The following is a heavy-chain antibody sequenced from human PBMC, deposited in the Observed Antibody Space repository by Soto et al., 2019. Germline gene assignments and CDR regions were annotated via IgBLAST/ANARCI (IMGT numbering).Heavy chain of an antibody. CDR3: ATVRWELHDAFDI. CDR1: GGSISTGGYY. V-gene: IGHV4-31*03. CDR2: IYHSGMT. D-gene: IGHD1-26*01. J-gene: IGHJ3*02. Sequence: QVQLQESGPGLVKSSQTLSLTCTVSGGSISTGGYYWSWIRQRPGRGLEWIGYIYHSGMTFFTPSLQSRVAISIDTSQNQFSLKLSSVTAADTAVYYCATVRWELHDAFDIWGHGTMVSVSS.